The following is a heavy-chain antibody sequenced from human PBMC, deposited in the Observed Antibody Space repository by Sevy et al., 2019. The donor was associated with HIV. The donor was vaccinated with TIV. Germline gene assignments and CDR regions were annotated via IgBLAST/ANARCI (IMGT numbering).Heavy chain of an antibody. Sequence: ASVKVSCKVSGYTLTELSMHWVRQAPGKGLEWMGGFDPEDGETIYAQKFQGRVTMTEDTSTDTAYMELSSLRSEDTAVYYCVTDRITGTHDAFDIWGQGTMVTVSS. CDR2: FDPEDGET. V-gene: IGHV1-24*01. CDR3: VTDRITGTHDAFDI. D-gene: IGHD1-20*01. CDR1: GYTLTELS. J-gene: IGHJ3*02.